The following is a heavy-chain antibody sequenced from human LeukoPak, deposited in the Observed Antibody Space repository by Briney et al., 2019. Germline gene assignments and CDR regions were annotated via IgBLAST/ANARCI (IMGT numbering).Heavy chain of an antibody. CDR3: ARGGGTSSYDAFDI. J-gene: IGHJ3*02. CDR2: ISYRGRT. V-gene: IGHV4-59*01. D-gene: IGHD2-2*01. CDR1: GGSLSSYY. Sequence: SETLSLTRTVSGGSLSSYYWSWVRGRPGKGLGCDGYISYRGRTNYNPSPKTRVTISVDTSQNQFSLTLTSVTAADTAVYYCARGGGTSSYDAFDIWGQGTMVTVSS.